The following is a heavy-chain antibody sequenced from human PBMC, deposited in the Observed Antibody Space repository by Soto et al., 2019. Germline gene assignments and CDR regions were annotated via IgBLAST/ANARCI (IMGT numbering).Heavy chain of an antibody. CDR2: ISGSGGST. V-gene: IGHV3-23*01. CDR3: AKGYSYGYDY. J-gene: IGHJ4*02. Sequence: PGGSLRRSCAASGFIFRSYAMSWVRQAPGKGLEWVSAISGSGGSTYYADSVKGRFTISRDNSKNTLYLQMNSLRAEDTAVYYCAKGYSYGYDYWGQGTLVTVSS. CDR1: GFIFRSYA. D-gene: IGHD5-18*01.